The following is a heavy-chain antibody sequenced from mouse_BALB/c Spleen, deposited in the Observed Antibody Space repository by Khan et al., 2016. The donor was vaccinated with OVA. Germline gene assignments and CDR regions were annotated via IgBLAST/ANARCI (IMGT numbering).Heavy chain of an antibody. Sequence: EVELVESGGGLVKPGGSLKLSCAASGFTFSSYTMYWVRQTPEKRLEWVATISSGSTYTYYPDSVKGRFTISRDNAKNTLYLQISSLKSEDPALFDCTRNGNYAQEYFEDWGAGTTVTVSS. V-gene: IGHV5-6-4*01. CDR1: GFTFSSYT. CDR3: TRNGNYAQEYFED. D-gene: IGHD2-1*01. J-gene: IGHJ1*01. CDR2: ISSGSTYT.